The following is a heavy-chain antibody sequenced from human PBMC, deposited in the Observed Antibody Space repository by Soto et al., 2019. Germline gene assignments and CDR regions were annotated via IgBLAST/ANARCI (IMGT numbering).Heavy chain of an antibody. V-gene: IGHV1-24*01. D-gene: IGHD6-19*01. CDR2: FDPEDGET. CDR1: GYTLTELS. CDR3: ATVGYSSGWYPNHDAFDI. J-gene: IGHJ3*02. Sequence: QVQLVQSGAEVKKPGASVKVSCKVSGYTLTELSMHWVRQAPGKGLEWMGGFDPEDGETTYAQKFQGRVTMTEDTSTDTAYMELSSLRSEDTAVYYCATVGYSSGWYPNHDAFDIWGQGTMVTVSS.